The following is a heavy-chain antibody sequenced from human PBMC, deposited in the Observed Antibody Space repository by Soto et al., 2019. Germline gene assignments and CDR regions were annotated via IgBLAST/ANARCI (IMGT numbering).Heavy chain of an antibody. J-gene: IGHJ5*02. Sequence: QVQLQESGLGLVKPSQTLSLTCTVAGGSISSGGYYWSWIRQHPVKGLEWIGYIYYSGSTYYNPSLKSRVTISVNTCKNQFSLKLSSVTAADTAVYYCARDYTGSGWFDPWGQGTLVTVSS. CDR3: ARDYTGSGWFDP. D-gene: IGHD3-16*01. V-gene: IGHV4-31*03. CDR2: IYYSGST. CDR1: GGSISSGGYY.